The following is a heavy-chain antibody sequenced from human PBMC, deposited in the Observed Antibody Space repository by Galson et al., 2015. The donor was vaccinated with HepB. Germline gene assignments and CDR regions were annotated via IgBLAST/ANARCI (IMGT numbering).Heavy chain of an antibody. D-gene: IGHD2-15*01. CDR1: GYTFTSYA. CDR3: ARGIDPGYCSGGSCYDRWFDP. V-gene: IGHV1-3*01. CDR2: INAGNGNT. Sequence: SVKVSCKASGYTFTSYAMHRVRQAAGQRLEWMGWINAGNGNTKYSQKFQGRVTITRDTSASTAYMELSSLRSEDTAVYYCARGIDPGYCSGGSCYDRWFDPWGQGTLVTVSS. J-gene: IGHJ5*02.